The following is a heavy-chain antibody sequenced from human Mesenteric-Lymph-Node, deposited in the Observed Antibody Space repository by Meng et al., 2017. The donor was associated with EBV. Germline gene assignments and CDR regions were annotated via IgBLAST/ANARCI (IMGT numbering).Heavy chain of an antibody. CDR3: ARGRYSNSVLFYFDY. V-gene: IGHV3-33*01. CDR1: GFTFKNVG. Sequence: QVQLGGSGGGVVQPGRSLRLSCAASGFTFKNVGMHWVRQAPGKGLEWVAVIWYDGNNNYYADSVKGRFTISRDNSKNTLYLQMNSLRAEDTAVYYCARGRYSNSVLFYFDYWGQGTLVTVSS. J-gene: IGHJ4*02. CDR2: IWYDGNNN. D-gene: IGHD6-6*01.